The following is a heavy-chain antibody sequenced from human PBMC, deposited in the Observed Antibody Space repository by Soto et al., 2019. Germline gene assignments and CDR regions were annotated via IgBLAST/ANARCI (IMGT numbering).Heavy chain of an antibody. CDR1: GFTFSSYA. Sequence: PGGSLRLSCAASGFTFSSYAMSWVRQAPGKGLEWVSAISGSGGSTYYADSVKGRFTISRDNSKNTLYLHMNSLRAEDTAVYYCAKDPGWGSSPNDPYDPLDYYYYGMDVWGQGTTVTVSS. CDR2: ISGSGGST. V-gene: IGHV3-23*01. D-gene: IGHD6-6*01. CDR3: AKDPGWGSSPNDPYDPLDYYYYGMDV. J-gene: IGHJ6*02.